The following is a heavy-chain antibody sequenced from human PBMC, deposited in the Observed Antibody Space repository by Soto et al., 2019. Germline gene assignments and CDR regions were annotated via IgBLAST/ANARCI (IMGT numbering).Heavy chain of an antibody. V-gene: IGHV1-8*01. CDR2: MNPNSGNT. Sequence: QVQLVQSGAEVKKPGASVKVSCKASGYTFTSYDINWVQQATGQGLEWMGWMNPNSGNTAYGQKFLGRVTMTRNPSISTAYMELSSLRSEDTAVYYCARERTRGFDPWGQGTLVTVSS. J-gene: IGHJ5*02. CDR1: GYTFTSYD. CDR3: ARERTRGFDP.